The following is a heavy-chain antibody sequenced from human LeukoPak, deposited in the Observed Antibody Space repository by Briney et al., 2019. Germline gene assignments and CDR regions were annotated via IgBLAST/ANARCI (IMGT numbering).Heavy chain of an antibody. D-gene: IGHD6-19*01. J-gene: IGHJ6*02. CDR3: TTDRSGWYYYYYGMDV. CDR2: IKSKTDGGTT. V-gene: IGHV3-15*01. CDR1: GFTFSNAW. Sequence: GGSLRLSCAASGFTFSNAWMSWVRQAPGKGLEWVGRIKSKTDGGTTDYAAPVKGRFTISRDDSKNTLYLQMNSLKTEDTAVYYCTTDRSGWYYYYYGMDVWGQGTTVTVSS.